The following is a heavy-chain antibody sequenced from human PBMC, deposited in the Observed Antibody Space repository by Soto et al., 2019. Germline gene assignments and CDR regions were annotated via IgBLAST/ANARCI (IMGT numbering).Heavy chain of an antibody. CDR1: GYTLTELS. J-gene: IGHJ5*02. V-gene: IGHV1-24*01. D-gene: IGHD3-10*01. CDR2: FDPEDGET. CDR3: ETVGGITMVRGHPRSIP. Sequence: QVQLVQSGAEVKKPGASVKVSCKVSGYTLTELSMHWVRQAPGKGLEWMGGFDPEDGETIYAQKFQGRATRTEDQSKDPAYMEPSSLRPEHTPVDYCETVGGITMVRGHPRSIPWGQGPLVTASS.